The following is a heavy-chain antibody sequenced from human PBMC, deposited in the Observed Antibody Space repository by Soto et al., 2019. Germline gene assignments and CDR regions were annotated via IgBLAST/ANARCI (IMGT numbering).Heavy chain of an antibody. CDR3: ARDFDFWSGSNWFDP. D-gene: IGHD3-3*01. Sequence: GGSLRLSCAASGFTFSSYWMHWVRQAPGKGLVWVSRINSDGSSTSYADSVKGRFTISRDNVKNTLYLQMNSLRAEDTAVYYCARDFDFWSGSNWFDPWGQGTLVTVSS. J-gene: IGHJ5*02. V-gene: IGHV3-74*01. CDR1: GFTFSSYW. CDR2: INSDGSST.